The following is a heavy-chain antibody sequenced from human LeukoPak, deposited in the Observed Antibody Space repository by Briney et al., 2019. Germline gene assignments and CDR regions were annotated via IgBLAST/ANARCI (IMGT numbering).Heavy chain of an antibody. Sequence: AGGSLRLSCAASEFTFSSYAMSWVRQAPGKGLEWVSAISGSGGSTYYADSVKGRFTISRDNSKNTLYLQMNSLRAEDTAVYYCAKVEKVAGRYYFDYWGQGTLVTVSS. CDR3: AKVEKVAGRYYFDY. CDR2: ISGSGGST. V-gene: IGHV3-23*01. D-gene: IGHD6-19*01. J-gene: IGHJ4*02. CDR1: EFTFSSYA.